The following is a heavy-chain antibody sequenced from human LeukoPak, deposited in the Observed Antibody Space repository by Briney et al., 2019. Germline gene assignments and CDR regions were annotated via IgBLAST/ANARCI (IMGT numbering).Heavy chain of an antibody. CDR3: ARVGMITFGGVIVPFDY. V-gene: IGHV1-2*02. J-gene: IGHJ4*02. CDR2: INPNSGGT. CDR1: GYTFTGYY. D-gene: IGHD3-16*02. Sequence: GASVKVSCKASGYTFTGYYMHWVRQAPGQGLEWMGWINPNSGGTNYAQKFQGRVTMTRDTSISTAYMELSRLRSDDTAVYYCARVGMITFGGVIVPFDYWGQGTVVTVSS.